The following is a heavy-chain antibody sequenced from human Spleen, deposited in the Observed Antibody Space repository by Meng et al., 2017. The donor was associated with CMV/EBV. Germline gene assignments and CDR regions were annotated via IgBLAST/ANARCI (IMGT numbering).Heavy chain of an antibody. V-gene: IGHV3-72*01. CDR1: GFTFSMYG. CDR3: VRGYNSFDS. J-gene: IGHJ4*02. Sequence: LSLTCAASGFTFSMYGMHWVRQAPGKGLEWVGRSRNKANRYTTEYAASVKGRFTISRDESKNSLYLQMNSLKTEDTAVFYCVRGYNSFDSWGQGTLVTVSS. CDR2: SRNKANRYTT. D-gene: IGHD1-1*01.